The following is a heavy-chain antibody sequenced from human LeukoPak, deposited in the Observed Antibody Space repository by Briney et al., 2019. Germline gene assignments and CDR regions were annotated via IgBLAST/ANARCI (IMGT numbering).Heavy chain of an antibody. D-gene: IGHD5-18*01. Sequence: PGGSLRLSCAASGFTFSSYAMHWVRQAPGKGLEWVAVISYDGSNKYYADSVKGRFTISRDNSKNTLYLQMNSLRAEDTAVYYCARDRSYSGNNDYWGQGTLVTVSS. CDR1: GFTFSSYA. J-gene: IGHJ4*02. CDR2: ISYDGSNK. V-gene: IGHV3-30-3*01. CDR3: ARDRSYSGNNDY.